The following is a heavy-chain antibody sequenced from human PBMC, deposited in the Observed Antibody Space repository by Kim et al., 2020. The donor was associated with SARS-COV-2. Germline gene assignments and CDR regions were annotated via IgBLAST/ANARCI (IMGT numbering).Heavy chain of an antibody. CDR2: IWYDGSNK. D-gene: IGHD1-26*01. V-gene: IGHV3-33*06. J-gene: IGHJ6*02. CDR3: AKASGGSYGSYYYGMDV. CDR1: GFTFSSYG. Sequence: GGSLRLSCAASGFTFSSYGMHWVRQALGKGLEWVAVIWYDGSNKYYADSVKGRFTISRDNSKNTLYLQMNSLRAEDTAVYYCAKASGGSYGSYYYGMDVWGQGTTVTVSS.